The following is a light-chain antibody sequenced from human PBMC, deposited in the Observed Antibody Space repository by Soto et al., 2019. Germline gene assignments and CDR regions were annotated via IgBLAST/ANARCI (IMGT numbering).Light chain of an antibody. J-gene: IGLJ1*01. Sequence: QSVLTQPPSASGSPGQSVAISCTGTSSDVGGYNYVSWYQQHPGKAPKLMIYEVNKRPSGVPDRFSGSKSGNTASLTVSGLQAEDEADYYCSSYAGSRNFFGTGPKLTVL. CDR3: SSYAGSRNF. CDR2: EVN. V-gene: IGLV2-8*01. CDR1: SSDVGGYNY.